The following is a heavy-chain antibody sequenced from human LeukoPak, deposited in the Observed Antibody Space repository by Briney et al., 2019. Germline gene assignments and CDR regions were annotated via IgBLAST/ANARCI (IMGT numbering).Heavy chain of an antibody. CDR2: INEDGSNT. J-gene: IGHJ4*02. V-gene: IGHV3-7*01. CDR3: KRVIVVVHGYFDYFDF. D-gene: IGHD2-21*01. Sequence: PGGSLRLSCTASGFSFSSHYMKWIRQAPGKGLEWVSHINEDGSNTRHLGSVKGRFSISRDNARNSLYLQMNSLRAEDTAVYYCKRVIVVVHGYFDYFDFWGQGGLVTVSS. CDR1: GFSFSSHY.